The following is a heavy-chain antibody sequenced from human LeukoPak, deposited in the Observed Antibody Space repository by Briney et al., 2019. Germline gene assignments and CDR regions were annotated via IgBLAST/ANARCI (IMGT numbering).Heavy chain of an antibody. CDR2: IMVGGGST. V-gene: IGHV3-23*01. CDR1: GFSLGTYA. CDR3: AKSAYYDASGYYREYYFDY. D-gene: IGHD3-22*01. J-gene: IGHJ4*02. Sequence: GGSLRLSCVSSGFSLGTYAMAGSRGPPGRGLEWVWVIMVGGGSTHYADSVKGRFTISRDKTKNTLYLRMNSLRAEDTAVYYCAKSAYYDASGYYREYYFDYWGQGTLVTVSS.